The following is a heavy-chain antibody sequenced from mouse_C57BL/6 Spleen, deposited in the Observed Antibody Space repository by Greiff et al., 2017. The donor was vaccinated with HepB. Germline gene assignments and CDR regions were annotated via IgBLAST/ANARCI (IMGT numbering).Heavy chain of an antibody. J-gene: IGHJ4*01. CDR2: IDPSDSYT. D-gene: IGHD2-4*01. V-gene: IGHV1-50*01. CDR1: GYTFTSYW. CDR3: ARRRVYDYDSAMDY. Sequence: ESGAELVKPGASVKLSCKASGYTFTSYWMQWVKQRPGQGLEWIGEIDPSDSYTNYNQKFKGKATLTVDTSSSTAYMQLSSLTSEDSAVYYCARRRVYDYDSAMDYWGQGTSVTVSS.